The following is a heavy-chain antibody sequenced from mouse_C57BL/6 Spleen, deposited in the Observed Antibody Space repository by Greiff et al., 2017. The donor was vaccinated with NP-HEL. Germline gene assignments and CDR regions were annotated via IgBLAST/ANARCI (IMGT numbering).Heavy chain of an antibody. J-gene: IGHJ3*01. CDR2: ISSGSGTI. CDR1: GFTFSDYG. Sequence: EVQVVESGGGLVKPGGSLKLSCAASGFTFSDYGMHWVRQAPEKGLEWVAYISSGSGTIYYADTVKGRFTISRDNAYNTLYLQMTSRRAEETAMYYCAAPGWFADWGKGTLVTVSA. CDR3: AAPGWFAD. V-gene: IGHV5-17*01.